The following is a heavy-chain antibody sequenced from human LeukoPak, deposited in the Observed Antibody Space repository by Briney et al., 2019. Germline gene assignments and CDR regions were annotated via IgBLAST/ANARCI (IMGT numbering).Heavy chain of an antibody. CDR1: GFTFISYG. V-gene: IGHV3-30*02. CDR2: IPYDGSNK. D-gene: IGHD3-10*01. CDR3: AKVGRGTYGSGSYYNPNWFDR. J-gene: IGHJ5*02. Sequence: GGSLRLSCAASGFTFISYGMHWVRQAPGKGLEWVAFIPYDGSNKYYADSVKGRFTISRDNSKNTLYLQMSSLRAEDTAVYHCAKVGRGTYGSGSYYNPNWFDRWGQGTLVTVSS.